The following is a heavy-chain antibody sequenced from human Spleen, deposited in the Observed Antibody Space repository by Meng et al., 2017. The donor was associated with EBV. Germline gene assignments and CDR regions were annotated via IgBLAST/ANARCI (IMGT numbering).Heavy chain of an antibody. CDR2: IYWDDDK. V-gene: IGHV2-5*02. CDR1: GFSLSTRGVS. Sequence: QIPLKESGPPLVKPTQTLTLPCTFSGFSLSTRGVSVGWIRQPPGKALEWLALIYWDDDKRYSTSLINRLTITKDTSKNQVVLTMTNMDPVDTATYYCAHQIDANWFDPWGQGTLVTVSS. CDR3: AHQIDANWFDP. J-gene: IGHJ5*02. D-gene: IGHD2/OR15-2a*01.